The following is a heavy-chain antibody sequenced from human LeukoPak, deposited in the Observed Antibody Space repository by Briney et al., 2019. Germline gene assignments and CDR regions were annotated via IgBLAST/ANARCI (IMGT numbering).Heavy chain of an antibody. D-gene: IGHD3-22*01. J-gene: IGHJ3*02. V-gene: IGHV4-59*08. CDR3: ARHRSSGYYDAFDI. CDR1: GGSISSYF. Sequence: NPSETLSLTCTVSGGSISSYFWSWLRQPPGKGLEWIGYIYYSGSTNYNPSLQSRVTISVDTSKNQFSLKLSSVTAADTAVYYCARHRSSGYYDAFDIWGQGTMVTVSS. CDR2: IYYSGST.